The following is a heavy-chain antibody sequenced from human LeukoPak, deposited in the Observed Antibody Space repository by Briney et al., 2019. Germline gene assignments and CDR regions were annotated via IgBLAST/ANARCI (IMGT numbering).Heavy chain of an antibody. CDR2: LYSGGNT. Sequence: GGSLRLSCAASGFTVSSNYMSWVRQAPGKGLEWVSVLYSGGNTYYADSVQGRFTISRDNSRNTLYLQMTILTVEDTAVYYFAPEGFRGVLFHIWGQGTVVTVSS. CDR3: APEGFRGVLFHI. V-gene: IGHV3-66*01. D-gene: IGHD3-10*01. J-gene: IGHJ3*02. CDR1: GFTVSSNY.